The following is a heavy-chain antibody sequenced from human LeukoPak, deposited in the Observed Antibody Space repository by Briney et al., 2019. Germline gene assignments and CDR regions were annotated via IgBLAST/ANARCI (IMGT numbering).Heavy chain of an antibody. J-gene: IGHJ6*02. D-gene: IGHD1-26*01. CDR3: ARDLVGASDPFYYYGMDV. Sequence: DSVKGRFTISRDNAKNSLYLQMNSLRADDTAVYYCARDLVGASDPFYYYGMDVWGQGTTVTVSS. V-gene: IGHV3-7*03.